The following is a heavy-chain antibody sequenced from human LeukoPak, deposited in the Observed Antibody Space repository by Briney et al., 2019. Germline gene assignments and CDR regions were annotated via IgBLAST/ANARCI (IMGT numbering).Heavy chain of an antibody. CDR2: MWYDGSNK. Sequence: AGGSLRLSCAASGFTFSSYGMHWVRQAPGKGLEWVALMWYDGSNKYYADSVRGRFTISRDNSKNTLYLQMSSLRAEDTAVYYCARDRGVAAHLDYWGQGTLVTVSS. J-gene: IGHJ4*02. D-gene: IGHD5-12*01. CDR3: ARDRGVAAHLDY. V-gene: IGHV3-33*01. CDR1: GFTFSSYG.